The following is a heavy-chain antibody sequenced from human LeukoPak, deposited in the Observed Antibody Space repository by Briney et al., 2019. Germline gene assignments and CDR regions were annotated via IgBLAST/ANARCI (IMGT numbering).Heavy chain of an antibody. J-gene: IGHJ4*02. CDR1: GFTFSGYA. CDR3: VKDLSGRYTFDY. CDR2: ISYNGGIT. V-gene: IGHV3-64D*06. Sequence: PGGSLRLSCSASGFTFSGYAMHWVRQARRKGLASLSFISYNGGITSYADSVKGRFTIFIDNSKNTLYLQMSSLRTEDSAAYHCVKDLSGRYTFDYWGQGTLVTVSS. D-gene: IGHD1-26*01.